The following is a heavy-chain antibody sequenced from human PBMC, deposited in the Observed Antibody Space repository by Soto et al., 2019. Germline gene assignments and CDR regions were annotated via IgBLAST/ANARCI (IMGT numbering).Heavy chain of an antibody. CDR2: ISAYNGNT. CDR3: ARGPTTTGTTGHYYYYMDV. V-gene: IGHV1-18*01. J-gene: IGHJ6*03. CDR1: GYTFTSYG. Sequence: ASVKVSCKASGYTFTSYGISWVRQAPGQGLEWMGWISAYNGNTNYAQKLQGRVTMTTNTSTSTAYMELSSLRSDDTAVYYCARGPTTTGTTGHYYYYMDVWGKGTTVTVSS. D-gene: IGHD1-1*01.